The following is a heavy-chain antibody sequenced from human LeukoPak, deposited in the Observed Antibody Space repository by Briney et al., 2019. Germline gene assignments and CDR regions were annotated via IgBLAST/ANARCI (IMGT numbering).Heavy chain of an antibody. Sequence: GGSLRLSCAASGFTVSSNYMSWVRQAPGKGLEWVSVIYSGGSTYYADSVKGRFTISRDNSKNTLYLQMNSLRAEDTAVYYCAGSRRTHLTADYWGQGTLVTVSS. D-gene: IGHD1/OR15-1a*01. J-gene: IGHJ4*02. V-gene: IGHV3-53*01. CDR1: GFTVSSNY. CDR3: AGSRRTHLTADY. CDR2: IYSGGST.